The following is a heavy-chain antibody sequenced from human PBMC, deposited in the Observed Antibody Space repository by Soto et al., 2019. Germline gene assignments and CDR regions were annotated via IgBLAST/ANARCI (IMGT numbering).Heavy chain of an antibody. D-gene: IGHD3-3*01. CDR1: GYSFTGYY. CDR2: INPNSGGT. J-gene: IGHJ6*02. Sequence: XSVKVSCNAFGYSFTGYYMHWVRQSPGQGLEWMGWINPNSGGTNYAQKFQGWVTMTRDTSISTAYMELSRLRSGDTAVYYCARELDTTILGVVYYYYGMDVWGQGTTVTVSS. CDR3: ARELDTTILGVVYYYYGMDV. V-gene: IGHV1-2*04.